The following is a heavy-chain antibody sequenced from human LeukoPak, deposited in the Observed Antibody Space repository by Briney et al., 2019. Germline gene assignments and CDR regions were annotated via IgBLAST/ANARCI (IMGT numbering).Heavy chain of an antibody. Sequence: PSETLSLTCTVSGGSISSSSYYWGWIRQPPGKGLEWIGSICYSGSTYYNPSLKSRVTISVDTSKNQFSLKLSSVTAADTAVYYCARRRSGPDYFDYWGQGSLVTVSS. CDR2: ICYSGST. V-gene: IGHV4-39*01. D-gene: IGHD2-15*01. J-gene: IGHJ4*02. CDR3: ARRRSGPDYFDY. CDR1: GGSISSSSYY.